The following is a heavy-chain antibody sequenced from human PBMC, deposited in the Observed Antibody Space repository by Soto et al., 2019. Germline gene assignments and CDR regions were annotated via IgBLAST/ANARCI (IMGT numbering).Heavy chain of an antibody. V-gene: IGHV4-59*08. CDR1: GGSISSYY. CDR3: ARRYGGSIDP. D-gene: IGHD2-15*01. J-gene: IGHJ5*02. Sequence: PSETLSLTCTVSGGSISSYYWSWIRQPPGKGLEWIGYIYYSGSTNYNPSLKSRVTVSVDTSKNQFSLKLSSVTAADTDVYYCARRYGGSIDPWGQGTLVTVS. CDR2: IYYSGST.